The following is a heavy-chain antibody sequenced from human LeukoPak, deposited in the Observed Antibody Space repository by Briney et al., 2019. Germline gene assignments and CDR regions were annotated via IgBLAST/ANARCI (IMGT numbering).Heavy chain of an antibody. V-gene: IGHV3-48*03. CDR2: ISSSGSNI. J-gene: IGHJ4*02. CDR1: GFTFSSYE. Sequence: GGSLRLSCAASGFTFSSYEMNWVRQAPGKGLEWVSYISSSGSNISYADSVKGRFTISRDNAKNSLYLQMNSLRAEDTAVYYCASLYCSSTSCYAYGYWGQGTLVTVSS. D-gene: IGHD2-2*01. CDR3: ASLYCSSTSCYAYGY.